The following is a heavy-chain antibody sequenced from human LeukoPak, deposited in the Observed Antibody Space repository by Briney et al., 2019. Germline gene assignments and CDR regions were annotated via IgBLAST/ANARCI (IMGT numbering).Heavy chain of an antibody. J-gene: IGHJ3*02. V-gene: IGHV1-18*01. Sequence: ASVKVSCKASGYTFSSYGINWVRQAPGQGLECMGWISVINSGNTRYAQNFQGRLTMTTDTSTTTAYMELRSLRSDDTAVYYCSREFPFCGADCFSGVFDIWGQGTMVTVS. CDR1: GYTFSSYG. D-gene: IGHD2-21*02. CDR2: ISVINSGNT. CDR3: SREFPFCGADCFSGVFDI.